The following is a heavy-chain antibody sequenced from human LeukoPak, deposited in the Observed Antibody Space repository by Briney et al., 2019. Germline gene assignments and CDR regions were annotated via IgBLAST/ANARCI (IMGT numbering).Heavy chain of an antibody. V-gene: IGHV3-7*01. CDR1: GFTFSSYW. CDR3: ATSYDTLIGYFGS. D-gene: IGHD3-9*01. J-gene: IGHJ4*02. Sequence: SGGSLRLSCAVSGFTFSSYWMSWVRQAPGKGLEWVGNIKEDGSEKYYVDSVRGRFTISRDNAKNSLYLYMNSLRAEDTAVYYCATSYDTLIGYFGSWGQGTLVTVSS. CDR2: IKEDGSEK.